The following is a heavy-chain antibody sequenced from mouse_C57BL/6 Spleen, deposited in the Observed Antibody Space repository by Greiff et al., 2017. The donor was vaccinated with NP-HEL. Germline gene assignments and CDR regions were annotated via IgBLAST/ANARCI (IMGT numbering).Heavy chain of an antibody. D-gene: IGHD1-1*01. CDR1: GYTFTEYT. CDR2: FYPGSGSI. V-gene: IGHV1-62-2*01. CDR3: ARHDYGSRRDWYFDV. Sequence: VKLMESGAELVKPGASVKLSCKASGYTFTEYTIHWVQQRSGQGLEWIGWFYPGSGSIKYNEKFKDKATLTADKSSSTVYMELSRLTSEDSAVYFCARHDYGSRRDWYFDVWGTGTTVTVSS. J-gene: IGHJ1*03.